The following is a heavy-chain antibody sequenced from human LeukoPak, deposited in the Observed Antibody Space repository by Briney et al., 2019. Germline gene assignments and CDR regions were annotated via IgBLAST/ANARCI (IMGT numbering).Heavy chain of an antibody. V-gene: IGHV3-74*03. CDR3: VRDLVLVETPGDDFDF. J-gene: IGHJ4*02. D-gene: IGHD2-8*02. CDR2: INPRSTVI. CDR1: GFPFSSYW. Sequence: PGGSLRLSCAASGFPFSSYWMHWVRQVPGKGLVWVARINPRSTVITYADSVRGRFTTSRDNAENTVSLQMNSLRGEDTAVYYCVRDLVLVETPGDDFDFWGQGTLVTVSS.